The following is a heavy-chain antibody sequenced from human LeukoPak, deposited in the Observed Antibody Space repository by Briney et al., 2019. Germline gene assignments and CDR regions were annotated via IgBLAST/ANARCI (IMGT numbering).Heavy chain of an antibody. V-gene: IGHV1-46*01. CDR2: INPTGGST. CDR3: ARTAARRFDY. J-gene: IGHJ4*02. Sequence: ASVKVSCKASGYTFPSYFMHWVRQAPGQGLEWMGIINPTGGSTTYAQKFQGRVTMTRDTSTSTVYMELSSLRSDDTAVYYCARTAARRFDYWGQGTLATVSS. CDR1: GYTFPSYF. D-gene: IGHD6-6*01.